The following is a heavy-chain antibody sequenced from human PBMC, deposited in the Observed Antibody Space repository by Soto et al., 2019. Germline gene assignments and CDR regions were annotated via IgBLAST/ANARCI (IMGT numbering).Heavy chain of an antibody. CDR2: IYSDGST. J-gene: IGHJ6*02. CDR3: PREPYYERRGYLASNGMDA. D-gene: IGHD3-22*01. CDR1: GFTVSSNY. Sequence: EVQLVESGGGLVQPGGSLRLSCAASGFTVSSNYMSWVRQAPGKGLEWVPVIYSDGSTYYADSVKDRFTITRYNSNNTPHIRRNRLRAGDTRVYYHPREPYYERRGYLASNGMDAWGQGTTVTVSS. V-gene: IGHV3-53*04.